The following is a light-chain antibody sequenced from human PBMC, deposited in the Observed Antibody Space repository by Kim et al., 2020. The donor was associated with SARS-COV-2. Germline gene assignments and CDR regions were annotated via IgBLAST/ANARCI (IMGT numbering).Light chain of an antibody. CDR3: AAWDDSLNGWV. J-gene: IGLJ3*02. V-gene: IGLV1-44*01. CDR1: SSNIGRNT. CDR2: SNN. Sequence: GQRVTISCSGSSSNIGRNTVNWYQQLPGTAPKLLIYSNNQRPSGVPDRFSGSKSGTSASLASSGFQSEDEADYYCAAWDDSLNGWVFGGGTKLTVL.